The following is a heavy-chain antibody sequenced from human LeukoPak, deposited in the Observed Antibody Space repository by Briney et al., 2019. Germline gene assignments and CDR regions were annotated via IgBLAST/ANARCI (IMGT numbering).Heavy chain of an antibody. Sequence: GGSLRLSCAASGFTFSSYAMSWVRQAPGKGLEWVSAIRASGDNTYYADSVKGRFTISRDNSKSTLYLQMSSLRTEDTAVYYCAKDRHYYDNIGPRGDYWGQGTLVTVAS. D-gene: IGHD3-22*01. CDR2: IRASGDNT. CDR3: AKDRHYYDNIGPRGDY. V-gene: IGHV3-23*01. CDR1: GFTFSSYA. J-gene: IGHJ4*02.